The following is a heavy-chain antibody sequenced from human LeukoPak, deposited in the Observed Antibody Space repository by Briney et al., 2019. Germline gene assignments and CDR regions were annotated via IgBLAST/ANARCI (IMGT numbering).Heavy chain of an antibody. Sequence: GGSLRVSCAASGFTFSSYSMNWVRQAPGNGLEWVSSISSSSSYIYYADSVKGRFTISRDNAKNSLYLQMNSLRAEDTAVYYCARGCSSTSCYPYSYWGQGTLVTVSS. CDR3: ARGCSSTSCYPYSY. CDR1: GFTFSSYS. V-gene: IGHV3-21*01. D-gene: IGHD2-2*01. J-gene: IGHJ4*02. CDR2: ISSSSSYI.